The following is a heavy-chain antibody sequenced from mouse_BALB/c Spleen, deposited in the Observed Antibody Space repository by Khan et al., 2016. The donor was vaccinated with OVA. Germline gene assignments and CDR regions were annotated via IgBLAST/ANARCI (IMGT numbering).Heavy chain of an antibody. CDR1: GFTFSDYG. CDR3: ARGGTGGFAY. J-gene: IGHJ3*01. D-gene: IGHD3-1*01. V-gene: IGHV5-15*02. Sequence: EVELVESGGGLVQPGGSRKLSCAVSGFTFSDYGMSWIRQGPGKGPEWITFISSLAYNYYYADTVTGRFTISRENAQNILYLEMNSLRSDDSAMSYCARGGTGGFAYWGKGTLVTVSA. CDR2: ISSLAYNY.